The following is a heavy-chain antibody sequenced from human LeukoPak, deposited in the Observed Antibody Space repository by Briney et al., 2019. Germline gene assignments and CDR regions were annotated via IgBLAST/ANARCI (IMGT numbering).Heavy chain of an antibody. CDR2: IDQDGSEK. CDR1: GFTFRSYY. Sequence: GGSLRLSCAASGFTFRSYYMSWVRQAPGKGLEGVANIDQDGSEKYYVDSVKGRFTIFRDNAKNSLYLQMNSLRAEDTAVYYCARHSASGSYYTYNFDYWGQGTLVTVSS. J-gene: IGHJ4*02. V-gene: IGHV3-7*01. CDR3: ARHSASGSYYTYNFDY. D-gene: IGHD3-10*01.